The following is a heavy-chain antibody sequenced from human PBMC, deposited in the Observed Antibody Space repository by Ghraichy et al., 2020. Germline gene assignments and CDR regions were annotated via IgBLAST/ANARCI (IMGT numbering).Heavy chain of an antibody. CDR1: GGSISSFY. J-gene: IGHJ4*02. D-gene: IGHD3-22*01. CDR3: ATTAGYSVH. Sequence: SQTLSLTCTVSGGSISSFYWSWIRQPPGKGLEWLGYISNSGTTKYNPSLNSRVTISLDTSKNQFSLRLSSVTAADTAVYYCATTAGYSVHWGQGSLVTVSS. CDR2: ISNSGTT. V-gene: IGHV4-59*08.